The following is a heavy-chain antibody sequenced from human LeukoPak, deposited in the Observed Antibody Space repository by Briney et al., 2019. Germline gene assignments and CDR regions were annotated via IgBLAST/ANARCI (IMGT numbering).Heavy chain of an antibody. D-gene: IGHD5-12*01. CDR3: TTDASDIVATEDLFN. J-gene: IGHJ4*02. Sequence: RSGGSLRLSCAASGFTFSNAWMSWVRQAPGKGLEWVGRIKSKTDGGTTDYAAPVKGRFTISRDDSKNTLYLQMNSLKTEDTAVYYCTTDASDIVATEDLFNWGQGTLVTVSS. CDR2: IKSKTDGGTT. V-gene: IGHV3-15*01. CDR1: GFTFSNAW.